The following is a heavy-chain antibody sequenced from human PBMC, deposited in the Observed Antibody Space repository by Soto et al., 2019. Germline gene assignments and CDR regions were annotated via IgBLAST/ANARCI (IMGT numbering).Heavy chain of an antibody. CDR1: GGSVSSDYW. Sequence: QVQLQESGPGLVKPSGTLSLTCVVPGGSVSSDYWWNWVRQSPAKGLEWIGEIYYTGSTKYNPSLESRVTMSVDRSKNQVSLRLTSVTAADTAVYYCARDPVAASGTAFDIWGQGTVVIVS. V-gene: IGHV4-4*02. CDR2: IYYTGST. J-gene: IGHJ3*02. CDR3: ARDPVAASGTAFDI. D-gene: IGHD1-1*01.